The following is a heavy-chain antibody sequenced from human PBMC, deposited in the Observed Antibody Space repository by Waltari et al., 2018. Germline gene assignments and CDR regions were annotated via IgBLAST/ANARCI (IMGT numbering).Heavy chain of an antibody. CDR3: ARPQLDYYYMDV. J-gene: IGHJ6*03. CDR1: GGSISSSSYY. CDR2: IYYSGST. V-gene: IGHV4-39*01. Sequence: QLQLQESGPGLVKPSETLSLTCTVSGGSISSSSYYWGWIRQPPGKGLEWIGSIYYSGSTYYNPSLKSRVTISVDTSKNQFSLKLSSVTAADTAVYYCARPQLDYYYMDVWGKGTTVTVSS.